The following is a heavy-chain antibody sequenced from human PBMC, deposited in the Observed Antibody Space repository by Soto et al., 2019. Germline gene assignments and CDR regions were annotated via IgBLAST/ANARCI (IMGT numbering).Heavy chain of an antibody. D-gene: IGHD5-12*01. Sequence: QVQLQESGPGLVKPSETLSLTCTVSGGSVSSGSHYWSWIRQPPGKGLEWIGYIYYSGSTNYNPSLKSRVTISVDTSKNQFSLKLSSVTAADTAVYYCAGEGEMATITDEQGAFDIWGQGTMVTVSS. CDR3: AGEGEMATITDEQGAFDI. V-gene: IGHV4-61*01. J-gene: IGHJ3*02. CDR1: GGSVSSGSHY. CDR2: IYYSGST.